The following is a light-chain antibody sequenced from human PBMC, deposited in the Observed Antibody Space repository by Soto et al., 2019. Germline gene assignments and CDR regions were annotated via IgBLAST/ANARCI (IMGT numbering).Light chain of an antibody. V-gene: IGLV2-23*01. CDR1: SSDVGSYNL. CDR2: EGS. J-gene: IGLJ2*01. Sequence: QSALNQPASVSGSPGQSITISCTGTSSDVGSYNLVSWYQQHPGKAPKLMIYEGSKRPSGVSNRFSGSKSGNTASLTTSGLQAEDEFEYECCSYEGSSNDVGFGGGTKRTV. CDR3: CSYEGSSNDVG.